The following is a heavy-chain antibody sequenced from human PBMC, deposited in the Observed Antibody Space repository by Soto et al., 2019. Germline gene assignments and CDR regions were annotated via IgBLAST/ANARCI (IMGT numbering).Heavy chain of an antibody. CDR1: GVSISSGGYS. CDR3: AVRFTTVVTLDAFDI. V-gene: IGHV4-30-2*01. D-gene: IGHD4-17*01. Sequence: ASETLSLTCAVSGVSISSGGYSWSWIRQPPGKGLEWIGYIYHSGSTYYNPSLKSRVTISVDRSKNQFSLKLSSVTAADTAVYYCAVRFTTVVTLDAFDIWGQGTMVTVSS. CDR2: IYHSGST. J-gene: IGHJ3*02.